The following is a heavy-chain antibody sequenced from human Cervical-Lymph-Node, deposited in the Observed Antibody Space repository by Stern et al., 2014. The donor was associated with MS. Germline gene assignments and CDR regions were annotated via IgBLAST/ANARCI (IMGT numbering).Heavy chain of an antibody. CDR2: ISYDGSNK. V-gene: IGHV3-30*18. CDR3: TKRESDFWSGGFDP. J-gene: IGHJ5*02. D-gene: IGHD3-3*01. CDR1: GFTFSVYG. Sequence: VQLVESGGGVVQPGRSLRLSCAASGFTFSVYGMHCVRQAPGKGLEWVALISYDGSNKSYEDSVKGRFTISRDNSKDTLYLQMNSLRSEDTAVYYCTKRESDFWSGGFDPWGQGTLVTVSS.